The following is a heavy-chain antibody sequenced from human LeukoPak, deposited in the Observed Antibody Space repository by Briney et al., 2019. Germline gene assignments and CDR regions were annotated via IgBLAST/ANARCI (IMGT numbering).Heavy chain of an antibody. D-gene: IGHD1-1*01. CDR2: INPEETTV. J-gene: IGHJ4*02. V-gene: IGHV3-74*01. CDR3: VRGGLEPFDY. CDR1: GFIFSRYW. Sequence: GGSLRLSCAASGFIFSRYWMHWVRQAPGKGLVWVSRINPEETTVNYADSVRGRFTISRDNARNTLYLQMDSLRVEDVAVYYCVRGGLEPFDYWGQGTLVSVSP.